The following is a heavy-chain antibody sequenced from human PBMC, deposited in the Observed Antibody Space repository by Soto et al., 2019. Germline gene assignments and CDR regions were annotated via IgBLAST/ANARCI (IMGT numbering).Heavy chain of an antibody. V-gene: IGHV1-46*01. CDR2: INPSGGST. CDR1: GYTFTSYY. Sequence: ASVKVSCKASGYTFTSYYMHWVRQAPGQGLEWMGIINPSGGSTSYAQKFQGRVTMTRDTSTSTVYMELSSLRFEDTAVYYCARDRVDGESPGYYYYGMDVWGQGTTVTVSS. D-gene: IGHD4-17*01. CDR3: ARDRVDGESPGYYYYGMDV. J-gene: IGHJ6*02.